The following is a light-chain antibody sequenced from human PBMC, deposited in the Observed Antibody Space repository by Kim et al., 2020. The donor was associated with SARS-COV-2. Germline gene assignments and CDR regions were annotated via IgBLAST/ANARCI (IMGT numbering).Light chain of an antibody. Sequence: ASVGDRVTITCRASQDISNYLAWFQLKPGKAPKLLIYAASALQPGVPSRFSGSGYGTDFTLTVTSLQPEDVATYYCQKCDSAPWTFGQGTKVDIK. CDR3: QKCDSAPWT. V-gene: IGKV1-27*01. J-gene: IGKJ1*01. CDR1: QDISNY. CDR2: AAS.